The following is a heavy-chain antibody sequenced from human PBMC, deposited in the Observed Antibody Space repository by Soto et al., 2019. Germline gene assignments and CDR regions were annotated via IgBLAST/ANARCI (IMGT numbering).Heavy chain of an antibody. V-gene: IGHV4-59*12. D-gene: IGHD2-2*01. CDR2: VYYTGST. Sequence: PSETLSLTCRVSGGSMSGYYWSWIRQAPGKGLEWIGYVYYTGSTNYNPSLKSRVTISVDTSKNQFSLKLSSVTAADTAVYYCATGYCSSTSCYGGGWFDPWGQGTLVTVSS. J-gene: IGHJ5*02. CDR1: GGSMSGYY. CDR3: ATGYCSSTSCYGGGWFDP.